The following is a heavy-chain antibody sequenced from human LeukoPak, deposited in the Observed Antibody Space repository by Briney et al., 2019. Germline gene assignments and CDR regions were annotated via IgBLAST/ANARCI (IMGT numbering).Heavy chain of an antibody. V-gene: IGHV4-4*08. CDR3: AREVFKSSPQYDSQ. Sequence: SETLSLTCTVSGASISRSYWSWIRKFPGKELQWIGYIYSAKTTIYNPSLNSRATISADTSNNRVSLHLTSVTAADTAVYFCAREVFKSSPQYDSQWGQGTLVTVT. CDR2: IYSAKTT. J-gene: IGHJ1*01. CDR1: GASISRSY. D-gene: IGHD3-22*01.